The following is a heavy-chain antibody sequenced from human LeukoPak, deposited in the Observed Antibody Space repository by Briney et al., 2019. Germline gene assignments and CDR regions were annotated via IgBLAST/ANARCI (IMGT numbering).Heavy chain of an antibody. Sequence: SVKVSCKASGYTLINYGLSWVRQAPGQGLEGRGGSIPFFGTANYAQQFQGRVTITAAESTTTAYMELSSPSSEHTAVYYCARGDCSTTSCYVGYTWFDPWGQGTLVTVSS. CDR2: SIPFFGTA. J-gene: IGHJ5*02. D-gene: IGHD2-2*01. V-gene: IGHV1-69*13. CDR3: ARGDCSTTSCYVGYTWFDP. CDR1: GYTLINYG.